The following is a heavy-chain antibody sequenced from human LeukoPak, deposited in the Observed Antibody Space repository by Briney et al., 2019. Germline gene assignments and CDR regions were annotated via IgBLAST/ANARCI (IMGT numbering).Heavy chain of an antibody. J-gene: IGHJ4*02. CDR2: ISGSGGST. Sequence: GGSLRLSCAASGFTFSSYAMSWVRQAPGKGLEWVSAISGSGGSTYYADSVKGRFTISRDNSKNTLYLQMNSLRAEDTAVYYCAKDGAGNPFYDFWSGYYDYWGQGTLVTVSS. V-gene: IGHV3-23*01. CDR1: GFTFSSYA. D-gene: IGHD3-3*01. CDR3: AKDGAGNPFYDFWSGYYDY.